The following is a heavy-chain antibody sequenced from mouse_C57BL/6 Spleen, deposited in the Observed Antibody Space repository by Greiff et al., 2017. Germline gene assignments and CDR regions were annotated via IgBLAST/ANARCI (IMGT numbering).Heavy chain of an antibody. D-gene: IGHD2-4*01. V-gene: IGHV1-39*01. Sequence: VHVKQSGPELVKPGASVKISCKASGYSFTDYNMNWVKQSNGKSLEWIGVINPNYGTTSYNQKFKGKATLTVDQSSSTAYMQLNSLTSEDSAVYYCARSGLYYDYDADFDYWGQGTTLTVSS. J-gene: IGHJ2*01. CDR2: INPNYGTT. CDR1: GYSFTDYN. CDR3: ARSGLYYDYDADFDY.